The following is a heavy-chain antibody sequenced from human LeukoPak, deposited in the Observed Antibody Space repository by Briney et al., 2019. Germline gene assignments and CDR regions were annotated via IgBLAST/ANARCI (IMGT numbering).Heavy chain of an antibody. J-gene: IGHJ6*02. D-gene: IGHD2/OR15-2a*01. CDR2: IKQDGSGK. CDR1: GFGFSTSW. CDR3: TSLSNSYGMDV. V-gene: IGHV3-7*01. Sequence: GGSLRFSCAASGFGFSTSWMSWVRQAPGKGLEWVANIKQDGSGKYYVDSVKGRFTISRDNAKNLVYLQMNSLRDEDTAVYYCTSLSNSYGMDVWGQGTTATVSS.